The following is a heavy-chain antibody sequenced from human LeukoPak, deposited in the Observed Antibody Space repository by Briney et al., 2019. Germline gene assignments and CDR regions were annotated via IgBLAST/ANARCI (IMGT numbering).Heavy chain of an antibody. CDR2: SNHSGST. J-gene: IGHJ4*02. Sequence: SETLSLTCAVYGGSFSGYYWSWIRQPPGKGLEWIGESNHSGSTNYNPSLKSRVTISVDMSKNQFSLELSSVTAADTAVYYCARGPLNDYVWGSYRYTERGYYSDYWGQGTLVTVSS. CDR3: ARGPLNDYVWGSYRYTERGYYSDY. D-gene: IGHD3-16*02. CDR1: GGSFSGYY. V-gene: IGHV4-34*01.